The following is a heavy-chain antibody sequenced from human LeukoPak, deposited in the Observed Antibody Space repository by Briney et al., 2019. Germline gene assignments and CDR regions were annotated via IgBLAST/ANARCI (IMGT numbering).Heavy chain of an antibody. D-gene: IGHD1-26*01. Sequence: GGSLRLSCAASGFTFSSYWMNWVRQAPGKGLEWVSSTSSSSSYIYYADSVKGRFTISRDNAENSLHLQMNSLTADDTAVYYCARAKTYSGSYYDAFDIWGQGTMVTVSS. CDR1: GFTFSSYW. V-gene: IGHV3-21*01. CDR3: ARAKTYSGSYYDAFDI. CDR2: TSSSSSYI. J-gene: IGHJ3*02.